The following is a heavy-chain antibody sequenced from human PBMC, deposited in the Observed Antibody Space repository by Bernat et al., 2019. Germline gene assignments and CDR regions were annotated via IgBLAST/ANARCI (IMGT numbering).Heavy chain of an antibody. CDR3: ARDTMNDYGDYHDAFDI. Sequence: QVQLVESGGGVVQPGRSLRLSCAASGFTFSSYAMHWVRQAPGKGLEWVAVISYDGRNKYYADSVKGRFTISRDNSKNTLYLQMNSLRAEDTAVYYCARDTMNDYGDYHDAFDIWGQGTMVTVSS. V-gene: IGHV3-30*01. CDR1: GFTFSSYA. D-gene: IGHD4-17*01. J-gene: IGHJ3*02. CDR2: ISYDGRNK.